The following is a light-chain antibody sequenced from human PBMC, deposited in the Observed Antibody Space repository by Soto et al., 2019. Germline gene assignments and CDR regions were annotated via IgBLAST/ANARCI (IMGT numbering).Light chain of an antibody. CDR3: DSYTSSRAYV. CDR1: SSDVGKYDY. Sequence: QSVLTQPPSASGSPGQSVTISCTGTSSDVGKYDYVSWFQHHPGKAPKLIIHEVSNRPSGVSNRFSGSKSGNTASLTISGLQAEDEADYYCDSYTSSRAYVFGIGTKVTVL. J-gene: IGLJ1*01. V-gene: IGLV2-14*01. CDR2: EVS.